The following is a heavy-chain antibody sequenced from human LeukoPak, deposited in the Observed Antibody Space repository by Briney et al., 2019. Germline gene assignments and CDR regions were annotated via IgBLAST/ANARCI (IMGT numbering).Heavy chain of an antibody. CDR2: IYSGGST. V-gene: IGHV3-66*01. CDR3: ARAKYGDLDY. CDR1: GFTVSSNY. D-gene: IGHD4-17*01. Sequence: GGSLRLSCAASGFTVSSNYMSWVRRAPGKGLEWVSVIYSGGSTYYADSVKGRFTISRDNSKNTLYLQMNSLRAEDTAVYYCARAKYGDLDYWGQGTLVTVSS. J-gene: IGHJ4*02.